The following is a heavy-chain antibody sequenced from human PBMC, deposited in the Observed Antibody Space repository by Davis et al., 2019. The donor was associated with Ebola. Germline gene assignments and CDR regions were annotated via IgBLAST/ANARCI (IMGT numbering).Heavy chain of an antibody. CDR1: GGSFSGYY. D-gene: IGHD2-21*01. CDR2: INHSGLT. CDR3: ARGPSGYCYS. V-gene: IGHV4-34*01. Sequence: SETLSPTCAVYGGSFSGYYWTWIRQPPGKGLEWIGEINHSGLTNYNPSLKSRLTMSLDTSKSQFSLKLNSVTAADTAVYYCARGPSGYCYSWGQGTLVTVSS. J-gene: IGHJ4*02.